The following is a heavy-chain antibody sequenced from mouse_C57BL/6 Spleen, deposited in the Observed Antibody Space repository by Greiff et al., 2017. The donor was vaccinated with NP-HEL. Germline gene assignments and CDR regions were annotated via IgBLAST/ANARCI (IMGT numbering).Heavy chain of an antibody. Sequence: QVQLQESGAELARPGASVKLSCKASGYTFTSYGISWVKQRTGQGLEWIGEIYPRSGNTYYNEKFKGKATLTADKSSSTAYMELRSLTSEDSAVYFCARYGNYVYYYAMDYWGQGTSDTVSS. J-gene: IGHJ4*01. CDR1: GYTFTSYG. V-gene: IGHV1-81*01. CDR2: IYPRSGNT. D-gene: IGHD2-1*01. CDR3: ARYGNYVYYYAMDY.